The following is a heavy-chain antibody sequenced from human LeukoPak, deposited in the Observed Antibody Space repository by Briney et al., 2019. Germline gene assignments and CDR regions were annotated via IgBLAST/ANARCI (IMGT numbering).Heavy chain of an antibody. J-gene: IGHJ6*03. Sequence: GSLRLSCAGPGFTLDDYGLGWVRQTPGEGVEWVSGINWNGGSTGYADSVKGRFTISRDNAKNSLYLQMNSLRAEDTALYYCARDRAGWYDDYYYYMDVWGKGTTVTVSS. V-gene: IGHV3-20*04. CDR1: GFTLDDYG. D-gene: IGHD6-19*01. CDR3: ARDRAGWYDDYYYYMDV. CDR2: INWNGGST.